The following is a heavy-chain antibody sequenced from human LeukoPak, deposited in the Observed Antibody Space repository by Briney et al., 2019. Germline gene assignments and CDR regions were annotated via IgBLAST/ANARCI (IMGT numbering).Heavy chain of an antibody. V-gene: IGHV3-33*01. CDR1: GFTFSSYG. Sequence: GGSLRLSCAASGFTFSSYGMHWVRQAPGKGLEWVAVIWYDGSNKYYADSVKGRFTISRDNSKNTLYLQMNSLRAEDTAVYYCARVGVGYSSGGSCYELDYWGQGTLVTVSS. D-gene: IGHD2-15*01. CDR3: ARVGVGYSSGGSCYELDY. J-gene: IGHJ4*02. CDR2: IWYDGSNK.